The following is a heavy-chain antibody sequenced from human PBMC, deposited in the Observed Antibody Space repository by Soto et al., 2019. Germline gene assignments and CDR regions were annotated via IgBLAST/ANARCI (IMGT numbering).Heavy chain of an antibody. CDR2: INPNSGGT. CDR1: GYTFTGYY. CDR3: AREVVVVPAASPYYYGMDV. D-gene: IGHD2-2*01. Sequence: ASVKVSCKASGYTFTGYYMHWVRQAPGQGLEWMGWINPNSGGTNYAQKFQGRVTMTRDTSISTAYMELSRLRSDDTAVYYCAREVVVVPAASPYYYGMDVWGQGTTVTVSS. J-gene: IGHJ6*02. V-gene: IGHV1-2*02.